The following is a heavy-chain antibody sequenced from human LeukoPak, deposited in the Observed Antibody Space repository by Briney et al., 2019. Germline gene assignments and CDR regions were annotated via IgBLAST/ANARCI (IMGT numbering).Heavy chain of an antibody. CDR2: IYSGGTT. Sequence: PGGSLRLSCAASGFSVSGNFMSWVRQAPGKGLEWVSVIYSGGTTYYADSVRGRFTISRDNSKNILYLQMNSLRAEDTAVYYCARDGYGNNYMDVWGKGTTVTVSS. CDR1: GFSVSGNF. V-gene: IGHV3-53*01. J-gene: IGHJ6*03. D-gene: IGHD5-18*01. CDR3: ARDGYGNNYMDV.